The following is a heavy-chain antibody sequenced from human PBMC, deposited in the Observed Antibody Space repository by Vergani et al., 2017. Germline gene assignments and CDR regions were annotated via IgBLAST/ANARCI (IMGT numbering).Heavy chain of an antibody. V-gene: IGHV4-39*07. D-gene: IGHD6-13*01. CDR1: GGSISSSSYY. J-gene: IGHJ4*02. CDR2: IYYSGST. CDR3: ARDPRLSSWTGCDY. Sequence: QLQLQESGPGLVKPSETLSLTCTVSGGSISSSSYYWGWIRPPPGKGLEWIGSIYYSGSTYYNPSRKSRVTISVDTSKNQFSLKLSSVTAADTAVYYCARDPRLSSWTGCDYWGQGTLVTVSS.